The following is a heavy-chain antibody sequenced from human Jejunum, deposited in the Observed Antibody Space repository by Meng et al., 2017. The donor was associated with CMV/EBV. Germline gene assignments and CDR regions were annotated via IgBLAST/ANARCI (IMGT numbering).Heavy chain of an antibody. V-gene: IGHV4-31*03. CDR1: GGSISSGGYY. Sequence: CTVSGGSISSGGYYWNWIRQHPGKGLEWIGSIYYTGGTYYNPSLKSRISMSVDTSKNQFSLKLTSVTAADTAVYYCAREYGSGYPPDYWGQGTLVTVS. D-gene: IGHD3-10*01. CDR2: IYYTGGT. CDR3: AREYGSGYPPDY. J-gene: IGHJ1*01.